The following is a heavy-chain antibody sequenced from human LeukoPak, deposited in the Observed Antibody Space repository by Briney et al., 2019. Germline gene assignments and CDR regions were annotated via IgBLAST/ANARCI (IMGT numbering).Heavy chain of an antibody. Sequence: SETLSLTCTVSGGSISSYYWSWIRQPAGKGLEWIGRIYASGSTNYNPSLKSRVTMSVDTSKNQFSLKLSSVTAADTAVYYCAREEEYYDSSGYLDPWGQGTLVTVSS. V-gene: IGHV4-4*07. CDR2: IYASGST. J-gene: IGHJ5*02. CDR3: AREEEYYDSSGYLDP. D-gene: IGHD3-22*01. CDR1: GGSISSYY.